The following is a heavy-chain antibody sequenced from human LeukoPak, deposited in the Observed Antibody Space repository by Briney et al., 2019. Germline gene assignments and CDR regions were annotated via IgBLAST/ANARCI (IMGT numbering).Heavy chain of an antibody. CDR3: AREGGFYRPLDY. V-gene: IGHV4-4*02. CDR1: GGSLSSTNW. CDR2: VHLDGRT. Sequence: PSETLSLTRAVSGGSLSSTNWWTWFRQPPGKGLEWIGEVHLDGRTNYNPSLTGRLTMSVDLYENHISLKLTSVTAADTAVYYCAREGGFYRPLDYSGQGTLVTVSS. J-gene: IGHJ4*02. D-gene: IGHD3-3*01.